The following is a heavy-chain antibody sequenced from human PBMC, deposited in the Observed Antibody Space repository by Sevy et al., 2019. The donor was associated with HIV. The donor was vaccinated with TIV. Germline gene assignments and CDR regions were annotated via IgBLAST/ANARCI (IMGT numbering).Heavy chain of an antibody. D-gene: IGHD3-10*01. CDR2: ISYDGSNK. J-gene: IGHJ4*02. CDR1: GFTFSSYA. V-gene: IGHV3-30-3*01. Sequence: GGSLRLSCAASGFTFSSYAMHWVRQAPGKGLEWVAVISYDGSNKYYADSVKGRFTISRDNSKNTLYLQMNSLRAEDTAVYYCARDSWIYGSGSYHYWGQGTLVTVSS. CDR3: ARDSWIYGSGSYHY.